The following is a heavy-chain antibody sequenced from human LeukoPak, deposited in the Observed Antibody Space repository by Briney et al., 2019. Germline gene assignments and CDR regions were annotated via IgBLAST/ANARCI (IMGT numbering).Heavy chain of an antibody. CDR2: IYPGDSDT. Sequence: GESLKISCKGSGYNFKNYWIGWVRQMPGKGLEWMGIIYPGDSDTRYSPSFQGQVTISADRSITTAYLQWGSLEASDTAKYYCARHASDYGDYFATFDYWGQGTLVTVSS. D-gene: IGHD4-17*01. V-gene: IGHV5-51*01. J-gene: IGHJ4*02. CDR3: ARHASDYGDYFATFDY. CDR1: GYNFKNYW.